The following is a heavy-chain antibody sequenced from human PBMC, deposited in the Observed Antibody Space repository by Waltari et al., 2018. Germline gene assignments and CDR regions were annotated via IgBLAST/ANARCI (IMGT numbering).Heavy chain of an antibody. CDR1: GFIFADHY. Sequence: VQLVESGGGLVHPGGSLGVSCVVSGFIFADHYMDWVRQAPGKAPEWVGRIANRANSYITEYPASMKGRFTISREDSKNLLFLQMTDLKSEDTAIYYCVRGGYYYDSNGGYFQFWGRGTLVTVSS. D-gene: IGHD3-22*01. J-gene: IGHJ1*01. CDR2: IANRANSYIT. CDR3: VRGGYYYDSNGGYFQF. V-gene: IGHV3-72*01.